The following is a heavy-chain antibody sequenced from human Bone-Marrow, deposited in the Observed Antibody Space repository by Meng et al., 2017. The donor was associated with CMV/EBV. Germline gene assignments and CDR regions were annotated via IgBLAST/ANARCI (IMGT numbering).Heavy chain of an antibody. CDR3: ARGIGWNYFDY. CDR2: INPSGDST. V-gene: IGHV1-46*01. CDR1: GYTFTFYS. D-gene: IGHD6-19*01. Sequence: ASVKVSCKASGYTFTFYSMHWMRQAPGQGLEWMGVINPSGDSTSYAQKFQGRVTMTRDTSTSTVYMELSSLRSEDTAVYYCARGIGWNYFDYWGQGTLVTVSS. J-gene: IGHJ4*02.